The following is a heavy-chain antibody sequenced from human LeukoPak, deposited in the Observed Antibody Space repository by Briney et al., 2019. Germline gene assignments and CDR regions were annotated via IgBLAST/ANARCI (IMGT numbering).Heavy chain of an antibody. CDR3: ARDRVVATIDEIDYYYYYGMDV. D-gene: IGHD5-12*01. J-gene: IGHJ6*04. CDR1: GGSISSSNW. V-gene: IGHV4-4*02. Sequence: PSGTLSLTCAVSGGSISSSNWWSWVRQPPGKGLEWIGEIYHSGSTNYNPSLKSRVTISVDKSKNQFSLKPSSVTAADTAVYYCARDRVVATIDEIDYYYYYGMDVWGKGTTVTVSS. CDR2: IYHSGST.